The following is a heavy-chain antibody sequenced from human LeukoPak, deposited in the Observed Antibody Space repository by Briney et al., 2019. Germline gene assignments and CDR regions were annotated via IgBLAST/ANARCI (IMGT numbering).Heavy chain of an antibody. CDR3: ASDKYYDILTGYSAPYYFGY. Sequence: GGSLRLSCAASGFTFSSYAMSWVRQAPGKGLEWVSYISRSGGATYYADSMKGRFTMSRDNAKNSLYLQMDSLRAEDTAIYYCASDKYYDILTGYSAPYYFGYWGQGILVTVSS. D-gene: IGHD3-9*01. J-gene: IGHJ4*02. V-gene: IGHV3-48*03. CDR1: GFTFSSYA. CDR2: ISRSGGAT.